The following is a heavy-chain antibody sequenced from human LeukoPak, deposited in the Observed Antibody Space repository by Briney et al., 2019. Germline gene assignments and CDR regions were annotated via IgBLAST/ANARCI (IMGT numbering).Heavy chain of an antibody. J-gene: IGHJ4*02. V-gene: IGHV3-7*01. CDR2: INQDGSDI. D-gene: IGHD6-19*01. CDR3: AQYNDGRYDGFDY. Sequence: PGGSLRLSCAVSGFPFATYWMSWVRQAPGKGLEWVANINQDGSDIYYVDSVKGRFTVSRDNGKNSLYLQMSSLRAEDTAVYYCAQYNDGRYDGFDYWGQGTLVTVSS. CDR1: GFPFATYW.